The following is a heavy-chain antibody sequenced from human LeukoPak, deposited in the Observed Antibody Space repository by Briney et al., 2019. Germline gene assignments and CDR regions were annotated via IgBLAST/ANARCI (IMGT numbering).Heavy chain of an antibody. D-gene: IGHD3-16*01. CDR3: AKLEGGDAFDI. Sequence: PGGFLRLSCAASGFTFSSYGMHWVRQAPEKGLEWVAVISYDGSNKYYADSVKGRFTISRDNSKDTLYLQMNSLRAEDTAVYYCAKLEGGDAFDIWGQGTMVTVSS. CDR1: GFTFSSYG. CDR2: ISYDGSNK. J-gene: IGHJ3*02. V-gene: IGHV3-30*18.